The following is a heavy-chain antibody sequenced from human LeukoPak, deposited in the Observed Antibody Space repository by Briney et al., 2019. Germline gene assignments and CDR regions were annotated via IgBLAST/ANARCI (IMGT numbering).Heavy chain of an antibody. CDR1: GYTFTSYY. CDR3: ARGTLTMVRGVIGWFDP. V-gene: IGHV1-46*01. Sequence: ASVKVSCKASGYTFTSYYMHWVRQDPGQGLEWMGIINPSGGSTSYAQKFQGRVTMTRDTSTSTVYMELSSLRSEDTAVYYCARGTLTMVRGVIGWFDPWGQGTLVTVSS. J-gene: IGHJ5*02. D-gene: IGHD3-10*01. CDR2: INPSGGST.